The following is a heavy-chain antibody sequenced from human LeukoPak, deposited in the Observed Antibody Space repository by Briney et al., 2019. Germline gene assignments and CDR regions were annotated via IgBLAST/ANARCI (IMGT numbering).Heavy chain of an antibody. J-gene: IGHJ4*02. Sequence: GGSLPLSCAASGFTYTHSWWNSVRQPGARRLEWVANIKPDGSETHYVDAVKGRFTISRDNARNSVYLQMNILRAEDTAVYYCFGSGSYSKWDQGTLVTVSS. CDR2: IKPDGSET. CDR3: FGSGSYSK. D-gene: IGHD3-10*01. CDR1: GFTYTHSW. V-gene: IGHV3-7*01.